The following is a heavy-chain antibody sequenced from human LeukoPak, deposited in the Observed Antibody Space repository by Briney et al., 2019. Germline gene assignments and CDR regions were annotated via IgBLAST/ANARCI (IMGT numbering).Heavy chain of an antibody. J-gene: IGHJ4*02. Sequence: AASVKVSCKASGYTFTSYSITWVRQALGQGLEWMGWISPYNGNTDYAQKFQGRVTMTTDMSTRTAYMELRSLKSDDTAVYYCARRGAGWYEDYWGQGTLVTVSS. CDR3: ARRGAGWYEDY. D-gene: IGHD6-19*01. V-gene: IGHV1-18*01. CDR2: ISPYNGNT. CDR1: GYTFTSYS.